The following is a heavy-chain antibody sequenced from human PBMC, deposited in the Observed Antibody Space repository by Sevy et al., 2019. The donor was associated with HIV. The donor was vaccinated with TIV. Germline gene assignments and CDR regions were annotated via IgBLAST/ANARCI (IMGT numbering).Heavy chain of an antibody. D-gene: IGHD3-10*01. V-gene: IGHV3-33*01. CDR3: ATNMVHAGAYDSYFNF. CDR2: IWYDGSSK. Sequence: SLKISCVASQFNFDTYAIHWVRQAPGKGLEWVAMIWYDGSSKDYAESVKGRFAISRDNSQNTAFLQMNSLRAEDTGVYYCATNMVHAGAYDSYFNFWGQGSLVTVSS. CDR1: QFNFDTYA. J-gene: IGHJ4*02.